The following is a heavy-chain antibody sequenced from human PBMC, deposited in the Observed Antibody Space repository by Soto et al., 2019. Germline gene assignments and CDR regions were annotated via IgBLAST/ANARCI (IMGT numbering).Heavy chain of an antibody. V-gene: IGHV3-21*05. CDR1: GFTFSSYS. CDR3: ASLDTAMIKTAGY. J-gene: IGHJ4*02. Sequence: PGGSLRLSCAASGFTFSSYSMNWVRQAPGKGPERISYIGPSHNDIGYAASVKGRFTISRDNAKDSMYLQMNSLTVEDTAMYYCASLDTAMIKTAGYWGQGTQVTVS. CDR2: IGPSHNDI. D-gene: IGHD5-18*01.